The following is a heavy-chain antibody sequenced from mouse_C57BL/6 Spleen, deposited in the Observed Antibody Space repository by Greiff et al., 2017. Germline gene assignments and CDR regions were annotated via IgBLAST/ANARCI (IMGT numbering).Heavy chain of an antibody. D-gene: IGHD2-13*01. CDR2: ISSGGDYI. CDR1: GFTFSSYA. V-gene: IGHV5-9-1*02. Sequence: EVQLVASGEGLVKPGGSLKLSCAASGFTFSSYAMSWVRQTPEKRLEWVAYISSGGDYIYYADTVKGRFTISRDNARNTLYLQMSSLKSEDTAMYYCTREGLYYAMDYWGQGTSVTVAS. J-gene: IGHJ4*01. CDR3: TREGLYYAMDY.